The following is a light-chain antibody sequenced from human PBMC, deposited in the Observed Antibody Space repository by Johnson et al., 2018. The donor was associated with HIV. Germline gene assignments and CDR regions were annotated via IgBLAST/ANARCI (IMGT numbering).Light chain of an antibody. CDR2: EDT. CDR1: SSNIGDNY. J-gene: IGLJ1*01. Sequence: QSVLTQPPSVSAAPGQKVSISCSGSSSNIGDNYVSWYQQVPGTAPKLLIYEDTKRPSGIPDRFSGSKSGTSATLAITGLQTWDEADFYCETWDNILNVGHVFVTGTKVTVL. CDR3: ETWDNILNVGHV. V-gene: IGLV1-51*02.